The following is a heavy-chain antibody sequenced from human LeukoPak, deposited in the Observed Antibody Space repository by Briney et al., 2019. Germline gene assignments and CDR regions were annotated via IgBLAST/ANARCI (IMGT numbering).Heavy chain of an antibody. CDR1: GFTFSSYW. CDR3: ARAPYCIGGSCRFDY. J-gene: IGHJ4*02. CDR2: IKHDGSEK. V-gene: IGHV3-7*03. D-gene: IGHD2-15*01. Sequence: PGGSLRLSCAASGFTFSSYWMSWVRQAPGKGLEWVANIKHDGSEKYYVDYVKGRFTISRDNAKNSLYLQMNSLRAEDTAVYYCARAPYCIGGSCRFDYWGQGTLVTVSS.